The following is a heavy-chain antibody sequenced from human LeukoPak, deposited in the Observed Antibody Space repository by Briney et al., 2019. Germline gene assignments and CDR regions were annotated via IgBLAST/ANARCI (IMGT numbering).Heavy chain of an antibody. CDR2: ISAYNGNT. J-gene: IGHJ4*02. V-gene: IGHV1-18*04. CDR1: GYTFTGYY. D-gene: IGHD6-19*01. CDR3: ARERDSSGWYLPFDY. Sequence: ASVKVSCKASGYTFTGYYMHWVRQAPGQGLEWMGWISAYNGNTNYAQKLQGRVTMTTDTSTSTAYMELRSLRSDDTAVYYCARERDSSGWYLPFDYWGQGTLVTVSS.